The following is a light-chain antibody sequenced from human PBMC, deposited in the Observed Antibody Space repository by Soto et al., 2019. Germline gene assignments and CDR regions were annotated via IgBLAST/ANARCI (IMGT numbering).Light chain of an antibody. CDR1: QSGSSSY. V-gene: IGKV3-20*01. Sequence: EIVLTQSPGTLSLSPGERATLSCRASQSGSSSYLAWYQQKPGQAPRLLIYGASSRATGIPDRFSGSGSGTDFTLSISNLEPEDFAVYYCQQYGSSPPRYTFGQGTKLEIK. CDR2: GAS. J-gene: IGKJ2*01. CDR3: QQYGSSPPRYT.